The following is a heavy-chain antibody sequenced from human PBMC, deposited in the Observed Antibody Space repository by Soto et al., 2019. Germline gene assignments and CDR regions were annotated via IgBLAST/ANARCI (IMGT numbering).Heavy chain of an antibody. CDR1: GDSFNDYY. Sequence: QVQLVQSGAEVRKPGASVTVSCRSSGDSFNDYYIHWVRQAPGQGLEWMGWINANGGVTKYAQKFQGWVSMTRDTSIRTVYMQLSRLRSDDTAVYYCARESGGATATLDYYYFYMDVWGTGTTVTVS. D-gene: IGHD5-12*01. J-gene: IGHJ6*03. V-gene: IGHV1-2*04. CDR3: ARESGGATATLDYYYFYMDV. CDR2: INANGGVT.